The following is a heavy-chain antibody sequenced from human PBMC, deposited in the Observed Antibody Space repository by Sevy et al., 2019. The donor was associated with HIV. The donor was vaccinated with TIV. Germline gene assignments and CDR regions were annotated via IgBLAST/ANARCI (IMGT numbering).Heavy chain of an antibody. J-gene: IGHJ6*02. V-gene: IGHV3-48*02. CDR3: ARDVLRYCSGGSCYQLEGYYYYYGMDV. CDR2: ISSSSSTI. Sequence: GGSLRLSCAASGFTFSSYSMNWVRQAPGKGLEWVSYISSSSSTIYYADSVKGRFTISRDNAKNSLYLQMNSLRDEDTAVYYCARDVLRYCSGGSCYQLEGYYYYYGMDVWGQGTTVTVSS. D-gene: IGHD2-15*01. CDR1: GFTFSSYS.